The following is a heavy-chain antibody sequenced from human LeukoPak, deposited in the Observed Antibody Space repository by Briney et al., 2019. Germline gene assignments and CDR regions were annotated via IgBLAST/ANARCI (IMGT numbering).Heavy chain of an antibody. D-gene: IGHD6-19*01. CDR3: AGDHPLTHIAVAGTVAFDI. CDR2: IYYSGST. Sequence: SETLSLTCTVSGGSISSYYWSWIRQPPGKGLEWIGYIYYSGSTNYNPSLKSRVTISVDTSKNQFSLKLSSVTAADTAVYYCAGDHPLTHIAVAGTVAFDIWGQGKMVTVSS. J-gene: IGHJ3*02. V-gene: IGHV4-59*12. CDR1: GGSISSYY.